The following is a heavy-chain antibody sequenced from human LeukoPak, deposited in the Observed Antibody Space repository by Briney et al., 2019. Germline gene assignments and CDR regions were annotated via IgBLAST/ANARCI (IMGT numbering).Heavy chain of an antibody. CDR1: GYTFISYD. CDR2: MNPDSGNT. Sequence: ASVKVSCKASGYTFISYDINWVRRATGQGLEWMGWMNPDSGNTGYAHKFQGRATMTRNTSTSTAYMELSSLRSEDTAVYYCARGLDNWNYASGDYWGQGTLVTVSS. CDR3: ARGLDNWNYASGDY. J-gene: IGHJ4*02. D-gene: IGHD1-7*01. V-gene: IGHV1-8*01.